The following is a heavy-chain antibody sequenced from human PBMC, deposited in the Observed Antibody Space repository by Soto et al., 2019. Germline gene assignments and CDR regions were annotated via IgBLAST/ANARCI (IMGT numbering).Heavy chain of an antibody. CDR3: ARHAXDFWXGHPNPRYYXXMDV. D-gene: IGHD3-3*01. CDR2: IYPGDSNT. J-gene: IGHJ6*02. CDR1: GYSFTNYW. V-gene: IGHV5-51*01. Sequence: PGESLKISCKGSGYSFTNYWINWVRQMPGKGLEWMGIIYPGDSNTRYSPSLQGQVTISVDKSISTAYLQWSSLKATDTAMYYCARHAXDFWXGHPNPRYYXXMDVWGQGTTVTVSS.